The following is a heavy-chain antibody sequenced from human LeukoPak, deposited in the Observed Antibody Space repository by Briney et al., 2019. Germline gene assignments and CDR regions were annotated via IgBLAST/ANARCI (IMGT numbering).Heavy chain of an antibody. CDR2: INHSGST. CDR1: GGSFSGYY. J-gene: IGHJ6*03. Sequence: PSETLSLTCAVYGGSFSGYYWSWIRQPPGKGLEWIGEINHSGSTNNNPSLKSRVTISVDTSKNQFSLQLNSVTPEDTAVYYCAREEVERVVVVAATRALYYYYYMDVWGKGTTVTVSS. CDR3: AREEVERVVVVAATRALYYYYYMDV. D-gene: IGHD2-15*01. V-gene: IGHV4-34*01.